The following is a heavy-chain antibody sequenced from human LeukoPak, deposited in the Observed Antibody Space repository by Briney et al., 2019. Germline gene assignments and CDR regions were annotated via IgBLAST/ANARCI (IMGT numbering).Heavy chain of an antibody. CDR2: INERATII. V-gene: IGHV3-74*01. CDR3: VRDLILVWTPGDDFDH. J-gene: IGHJ4*02. D-gene: IGHD3-16*01. Sequence: GGXLRLSCAASGFTFSNYWMHWVRQAPGKGLEWVSRINERATIISYSDSVKGRFTISRENSRNTLYLQMNSLTAEDTAVYYCVRDLILVWTPGDDFDHWGQGTLITVSS. CDR1: GFTFSNYW.